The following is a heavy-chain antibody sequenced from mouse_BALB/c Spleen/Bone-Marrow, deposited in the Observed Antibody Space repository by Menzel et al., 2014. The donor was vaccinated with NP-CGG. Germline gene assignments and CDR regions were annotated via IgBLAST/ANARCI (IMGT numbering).Heavy chain of an antibody. CDR3: AKGEYGKRYYVMDY. V-gene: IGHV2-3*01. D-gene: IGHD2-10*02. CDR1: GFSLTSYG. Sequence: VQGVESGPGLVAPSQSLSITCTVSGFSLTSYGVSWARQPPGKGLEWLGVIWGDGSTNYHSALISRLSISKDNSKSQVFLKLNSLQTDDTATYQCAKGEYGKRYYVMDYWGQGTSVTVSS. CDR2: IWGDGST. J-gene: IGHJ4*01.